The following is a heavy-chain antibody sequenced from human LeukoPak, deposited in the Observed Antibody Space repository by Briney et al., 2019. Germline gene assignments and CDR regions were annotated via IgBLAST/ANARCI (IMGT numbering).Heavy chain of an antibody. V-gene: IGHV3-9*01. Sequence: PGGSLRHSCAASGFTFDDYAMHWVRQAPGKGLEWVSGISWNSGSIGYADSVKGRFTISRDNAKNSLYLQMNSLRAEDTALYYCAKGLYYYDSSGVFDYWGQGTLVTVSS. CDR2: ISWNSGSI. J-gene: IGHJ4*02. CDR3: AKGLYYYDSSGVFDY. D-gene: IGHD3-22*01. CDR1: GFTFDDYA.